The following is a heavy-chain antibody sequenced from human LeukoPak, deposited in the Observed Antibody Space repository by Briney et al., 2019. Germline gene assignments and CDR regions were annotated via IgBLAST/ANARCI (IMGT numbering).Heavy chain of an antibody. CDR2: ISYDGSNK. D-gene: IGHD3/OR15-3a*01. V-gene: IGHV3-30-3*01. J-gene: IGHJ4*02. Sequence: GGSLRLSCAASGFTFSSYAMHWVRQAPGKGLEWVAVISYDGSNKYYADSVKGRFTISRDSSKNTLYLQMNSLRAEDTAVYYCARVGSRGLSNDYWGQGTLVTVSS. CDR3: ARVGSRGLSNDY. CDR1: GFTFSSYA.